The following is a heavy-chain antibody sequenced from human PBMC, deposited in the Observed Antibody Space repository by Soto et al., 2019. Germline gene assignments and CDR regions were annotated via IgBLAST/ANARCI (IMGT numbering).Heavy chain of an antibody. J-gene: IGHJ4*02. CDR3: ARDQPGYSYGYGLGY. CDR2: ISSSSSYI. D-gene: IGHD5-18*01. CDR1: GFTFSSYS. Sequence: EVQLVESGGGLVKPGGSLRLSCAASGFTFSSYSMNWVRQAPGKGLEWVSSISSSSSYIYYADSVKGRFTISRDNDXXSLYLQMISLRAEDTAVYYCARDQPGYSYGYGLGYWGQGTLVTVSS. V-gene: IGHV3-21*01.